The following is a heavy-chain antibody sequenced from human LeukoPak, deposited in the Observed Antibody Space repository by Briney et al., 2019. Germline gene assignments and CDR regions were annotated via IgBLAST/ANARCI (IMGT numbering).Heavy chain of an antibody. CDR1: GFTFSSYW. CDR2: INSDGSST. Sequence: HPGGSLRFSCAASGFTFSSYWMHWVRQAPGKGLVWVSRINSDGSSTTYADSVKGRFTISRDNAKNTLYLQMNSLRAEDTAVYYCARSSPGIAVAGSGYWGQGTLVTVSS. V-gene: IGHV3-74*01. J-gene: IGHJ4*02. D-gene: IGHD6-19*01. CDR3: ARSSPGIAVAGSGY.